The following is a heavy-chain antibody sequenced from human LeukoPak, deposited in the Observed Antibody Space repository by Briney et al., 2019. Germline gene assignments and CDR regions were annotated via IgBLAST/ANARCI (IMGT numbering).Heavy chain of an antibody. Sequence: PGGSLRLSCAASGFTFSSYAMSWVRQAPGKGLEWVLGISAGGGSTYYADFVKGRFTVSRDISKNTLYLKMDSLRAEDTAVYHCASEYNIGGFDYWGQGTLVTVSS. V-gene: IGHV3-23*01. CDR3: ASEYNIGGFDY. D-gene: IGHD6-19*01. CDR2: ISAGGGST. CDR1: GFTFSSYA. J-gene: IGHJ4*02.